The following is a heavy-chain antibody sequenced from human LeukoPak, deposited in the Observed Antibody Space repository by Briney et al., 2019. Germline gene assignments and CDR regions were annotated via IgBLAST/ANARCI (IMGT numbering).Heavy chain of an antibody. CDR3: ARESRRYYDDSSGYYYNDY. V-gene: IGHV4-34*01. J-gene: IGHJ4*02. CDR2: INHSGST. Sequence: SETLSLTCAVYGGSFSGYYWSWIRQPPGKGLEWSGEINHSGSTNYNPSLKSRVTISVDTSKNQFSLKLSSVTAADTAVYYCARESRRYYDDSSGYYYNDYWGQRTLVTVSS. D-gene: IGHD3-22*01. CDR1: GGSFSGYY.